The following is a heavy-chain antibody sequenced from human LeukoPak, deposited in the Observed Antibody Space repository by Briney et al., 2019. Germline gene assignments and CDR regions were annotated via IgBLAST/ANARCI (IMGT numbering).Heavy chain of an antibody. Sequence: SETLSLTCDVSGGSISSSTYYWAWIRQPPGEGLEWIGTIYYSGTTYSNPSLESRVTMSIDTSKNQLSLNLTSVTAADTALYYCARSDYYYMDVWGNGTTVTVSS. D-gene: IGHD1-14*01. V-gene: IGHV4-39*07. CDR1: GGSISSSTYY. J-gene: IGHJ6*03. CDR2: IYYSGTT. CDR3: ARSDYYYMDV.